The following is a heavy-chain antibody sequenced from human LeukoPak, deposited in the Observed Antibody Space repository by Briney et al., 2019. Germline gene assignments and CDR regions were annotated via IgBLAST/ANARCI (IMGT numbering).Heavy chain of an antibody. V-gene: IGHV4-34*01. D-gene: IGHD3-10*01. CDR3: ARGLRVVRGAYYMDV. CDR2: INHSEST. J-gene: IGHJ6*03. Sequence: SETLSLTCAVYGGSFSGYYWSWIRQPPGKGLEWIGEINHSESTNYNPSLKSRVTMSVDTSKNQFSLKLSSVTAADTAVYYCARGLRVVRGAYYMDVWGKGTTVTISS. CDR1: GGSFSGYY.